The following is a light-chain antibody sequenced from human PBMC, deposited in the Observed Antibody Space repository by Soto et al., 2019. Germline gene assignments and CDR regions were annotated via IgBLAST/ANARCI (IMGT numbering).Light chain of an antibody. J-gene: IGLJ1*01. CDR3: SSYTTSNTRQIV. V-gene: IGLV2-14*01. CDR1: SSDVGGYNY. CDR2: DVS. Sequence: QSALTQPASVSGSPGQSITISCTGTSSDVGGYNYVSSYRQHPGKAPKFMIYDVSNRPSGVSNRFSGSKSGNTASLTISGLQAEDEADYYCSSYTTSNTRQIVFGTGTKVTVL.